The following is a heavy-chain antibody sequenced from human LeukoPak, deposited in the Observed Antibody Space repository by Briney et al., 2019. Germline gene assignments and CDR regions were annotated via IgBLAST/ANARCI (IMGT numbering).Heavy chain of an antibody. CDR1: GGSITSGDYH. D-gene: IGHD2-2*03. CDR2: IYHSGSA. CDR3: ARARESLSWINGLDY. J-gene: IGHJ4*02. Sequence: SETLSLTCTVSGGSITSGDYHWSWIRQFPGKVLEWIGYIYHSGSAYYNPSLKSRLTISLDTSKNQFSLKLTSVTAADTAVYYCARARESLSWINGLDYWGQGSLVIVS. V-gene: IGHV4-31*03.